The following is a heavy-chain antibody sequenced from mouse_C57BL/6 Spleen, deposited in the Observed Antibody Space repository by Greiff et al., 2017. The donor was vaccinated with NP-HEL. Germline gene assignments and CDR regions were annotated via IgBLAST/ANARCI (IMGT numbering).Heavy chain of an antibody. CDR2: IDPSDSYT. CDR3: ARSLRRDAY. V-gene: IGHV1-69*01. J-gene: IGHJ3*01. Sequence: QVQLQQPGAELVMPGASVKLSCKASGYTFTSYWMHWVKQRPGQGLEWIGEIDPSDSYTNYNQKFKGKSTLTVDKSSSTAYMQLSSLTSEDSAVYYCARSLRRDAYWGQGTLVTVSA. D-gene: IGHD1-1*01. CDR1: GYTFTSYW.